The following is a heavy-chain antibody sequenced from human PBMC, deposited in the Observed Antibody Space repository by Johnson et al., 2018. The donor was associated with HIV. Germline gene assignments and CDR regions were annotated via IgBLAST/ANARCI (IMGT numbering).Heavy chain of an antibody. CDR3: ARAQLLADDAFNN. Sequence: VQLVESGRGLVQPGGSLRLSCAASGFTISTFWMHWVRQVPGKGLMWVSRISGDGSSSSYADSVKGRFTISRDNAKNTLYLQLNSLRVEDTAIYYCARAQLLADDAFNNWGQGTMVTVSS. D-gene: IGHD6-6*01. V-gene: IGHV3-74*01. CDR1: GFTISTFW. J-gene: IGHJ3*02. CDR2: ISGDGSSS.